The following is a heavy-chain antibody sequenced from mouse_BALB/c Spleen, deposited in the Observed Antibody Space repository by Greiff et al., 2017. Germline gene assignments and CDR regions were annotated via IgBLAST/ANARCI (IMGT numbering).Heavy chain of an antibody. CDR1: GFTFSSYA. Sequence: EVQVVESGGGLVKPGGSLKLSCAASGFTFSSYAMSWVRQTPEKRLEWVASISSGGSTYYPDSVKGRFTISRDNARNILYLQMSSLRSVDTAMYYCAREYYYGSSYVHFDYWGQGTTLTVSS. D-gene: IGHD1-1*01. CDR2: ISSGGST. CDR3: AREYYYGSSYVHFDY. V-gene: IGHV5-6-5*01. J-gene: IGHJ2*01.